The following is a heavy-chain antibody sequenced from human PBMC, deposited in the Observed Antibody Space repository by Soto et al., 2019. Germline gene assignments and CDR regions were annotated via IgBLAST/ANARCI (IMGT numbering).Heavy chain of an antibody. CDR3: ARDLTIVPATHPRLENYGMDV. V-gene: IGHV1-18*01. Sequence: ASVKVSCKASGYSFTSYGISCVRLAPGQVLEWMGWISPYNGHTQFVQRFQGRVSMTTDTSTKTAYMELRNLRSDDTAHYYCARDLTIVPATHPRLENYGMDVWGQGTTVTSP. CDR2: ISPYNGHT. D-gene: IGHD2-2*01. CDR1: GYSFTSYG. J-gene: IGHJ6*02.